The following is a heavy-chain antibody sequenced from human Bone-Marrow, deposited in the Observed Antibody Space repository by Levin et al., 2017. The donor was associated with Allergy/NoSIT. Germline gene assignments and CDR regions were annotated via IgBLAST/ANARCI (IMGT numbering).Heavy chain of an antibody. D-gene: IGHD1-26*01. Sequence: GESLKISCAASGFTFSSYAMSWVRQAPGKGLEWVSAISGSGGSTYYADSVKGRFTISRDNSKNTLYLQMNSLRAEDTAVYYCAKRGIRGATTYYFDYWGQGTLVTVSS. CDR2: ISGSGGST. J-gene: IGHJ4*02. CDR1: GFTFSSYA. V-gene: IGHV3-23*01. CDR3: AKRGIRGATTYYFDY.